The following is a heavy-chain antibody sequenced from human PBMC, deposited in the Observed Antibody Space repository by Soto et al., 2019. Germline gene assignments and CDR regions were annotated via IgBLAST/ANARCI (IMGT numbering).Heavy chain of an antibody. CDR3: AAHPGGGGY. V-gene: IGHV3-53*01. CDR1: GFTVSNNY. CDR2: IYSGGYT. Sequence: EVQLVESGGGLIQPGGSLRLSCAVSGFTVSNNYMSWVRQAPGKGLEGVSVIYSGGYTAYGDSVKGRFTISRDNSKNTPYPQTKTPGAPAPAGFSWAAHPGGGGYWGQGTLVTVSS. J-gene: IGHJ4*02. D-gene: IGHD3-10*01.